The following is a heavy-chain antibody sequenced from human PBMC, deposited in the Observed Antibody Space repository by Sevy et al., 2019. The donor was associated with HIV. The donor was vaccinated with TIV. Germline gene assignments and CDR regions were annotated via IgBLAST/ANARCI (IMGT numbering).Heavy chain of an antibody. CDR3: PQDDNYSHGMAV. V-gene: IGHV3-15*01. CDR1: GLTFSDAW. Sequence: GGSLRLSCAVSGLTFSDAWMSWVRQAPGKGLEWVGRIKSKAEGGKTDYAAPVRGRFSIYREDSKNTLYLQMNSRKTEDTVLYYCPQDDNYSHGMAVWGQGTTVTVSS. J-gene: IGHJ6*02. D-gene: IGHD4-4*01. CDR2: IKSKAEGGKT.